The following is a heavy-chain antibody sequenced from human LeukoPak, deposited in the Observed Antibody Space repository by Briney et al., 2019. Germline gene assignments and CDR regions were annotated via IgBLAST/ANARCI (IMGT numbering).Heavy chain of an antibody. J-gene: IGHJ4*02. Sequence: ASQTLSLTCTVSGGSISSDDYYWSWIRQPPGKGLEWTGHVTYSGSTDYSPSLRSRVTMSVDTSKNQFSLKLNSVTAAETAMYFCARGGVGGYDYFVYWGQGTRVGVSS. CDR1: GGSISSDDYY. CDR2: VTYSGST. CDR3: ARGGVGGYDYFVY. V-gene: IGHV4-30-4*01. D-gene: IGHD5-12*01.